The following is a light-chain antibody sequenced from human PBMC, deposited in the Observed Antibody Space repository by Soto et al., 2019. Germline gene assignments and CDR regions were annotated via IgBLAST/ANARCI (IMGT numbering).Light chain of an antibody. V-gene: IGLV2-11*01. J-gene: IGLJ1*01. Sequence: QSALTQPRSVSGSPGQSVTISCTGTSSDVAAYNYVSWYQQHPGKAPKLLICDVSRRPSGVPDRFSGSKSGNTASLTISGLQAEDEADYYCCSYTSDLTPYVFGTGTKLTVL. CDR3: CSYTSDLTPYV. CDR1: SSDVAAYNY. CDR2: DVS.